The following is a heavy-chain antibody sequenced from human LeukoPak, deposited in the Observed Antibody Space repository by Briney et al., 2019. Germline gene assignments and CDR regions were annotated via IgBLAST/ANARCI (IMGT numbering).Heavy chain of an antibody. V-gene: IGHV3-21*01. Sequence: PGGSLRLSCAASGFTFSSYSMNWVRQAPGKGLEWVSSISSSSSYIYYADSVKGRFTISRDNSKNTLYLQMNSLRAEDTAVYYCASSPSAQIAPGGMIDYWGRGTLVTVSS. CDR2: ISSSSSYI. CDR3: ASSPSAQIAPGGMIDY. J-gene: IGHJ4*02. D-gene: IGHD1-26*01. CDR1: GFTFSSYS.